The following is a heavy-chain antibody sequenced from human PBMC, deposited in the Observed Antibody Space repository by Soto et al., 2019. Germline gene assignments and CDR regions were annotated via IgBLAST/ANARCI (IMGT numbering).Heavy chain of an antibody. CDR1: GGSIRSDNW. J-gene: IGHJ4*02. CDR2: TYHTGSP. D-gene: IGHD6-13*01. CDR3: ARVIGSSWVDS. V-gene: IGHV4-4*02. Sequence: PSETLSLTCAVSGGSIRSDNWWSWVRQSPGQGLEWIGETYHTGSPNYNPSLKSRVTISVDKSKNQFSLKLSSVTPEDTAVYYCARVIGSSWVDSWGPGTLVTVSS.